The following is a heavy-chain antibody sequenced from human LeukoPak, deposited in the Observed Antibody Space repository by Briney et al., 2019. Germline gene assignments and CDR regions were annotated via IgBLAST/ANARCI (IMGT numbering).Heavy chain of an antibody. V-gene: IGHV3-21*01. CDR1: GFTVSSNY. D-gene: IGHD3-16*01. Sequence: PGGSLRLSCAASGFTVSSNYMNWVRQAPGKGLEWVSSISSSSSYIYYADSVKGRFTISRDNAKNSLYLQMNSLRAEDTAVYYCAREKGLPRSYYYYMDVWGKGTTVTVSS. J-gene: IGHJ6*03. CDR2: ISSSSSYI. CDR3: AREKGLPRSYYYYMDV.